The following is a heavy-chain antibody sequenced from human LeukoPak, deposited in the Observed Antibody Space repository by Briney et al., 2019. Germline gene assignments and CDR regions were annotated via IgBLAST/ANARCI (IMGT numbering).Heavy chain of an antibody. CDR1: DYTFTSYG. Sequence: ASVKVSCEASDYTFTSYGISWVRQAPGQGLEWMGWISAYNGNTNYAQKLQGRVTMTTDTSTSTAYMELRSLRSDDTAVYYCARDQSGVVWSALDYWGQGTLVTVSS. CDR3: ARDQSGVVWSALDY. V-gene: IGHV1-18*01. CDR2: ISAYNGNT. J-gene: IGHJ4*02. D-gene: IGHD2-21*01.